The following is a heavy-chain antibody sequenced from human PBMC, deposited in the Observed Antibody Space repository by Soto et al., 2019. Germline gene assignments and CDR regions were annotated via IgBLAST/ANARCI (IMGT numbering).Heavy chain of an antibody. CDR3: AKEETVLVNYYYYYGMDV. D-gene: IGHD4-17*01. J-gene: IGHJ6*02. CDR1: GFTFSSYA. CDR2: ISGSGYAT. V-gene: IGHV3-23*01. Sequence: EVQLLESGGGLVQPGGSLRLSCAASGFTFSSYAMSWVRQAPGMGLEWVSVISGSGYATYYADSVTGRFTVSRDNSNNTVYLQMNSLRAEDTAVYYCAKEETVLVNYYYYYGMDVWGQGTTVTVSS.